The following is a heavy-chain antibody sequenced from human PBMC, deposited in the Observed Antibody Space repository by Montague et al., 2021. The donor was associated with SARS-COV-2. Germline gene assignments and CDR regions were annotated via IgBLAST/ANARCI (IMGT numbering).Heavy chain of an antibody. CDR1: GGSISSYY. CDR2: MSYSGSA. D-gene: IGHD3-22*01. Sequence: SETLSLTCTVSGGSISSYYWSWIRQPPGKGLEWIGYMSYSGSATYNPSLESRVAISRGTSKNQFSLTLIPATATDTAIYYCARTSDPSNFDSTGYYGAFDVWGQGTTVIVSS. V-gene: IGHV4-59*01. CDR3: ARTSDPSNFDSTGYYGAFDV. J-gene: IGHJ3*01.